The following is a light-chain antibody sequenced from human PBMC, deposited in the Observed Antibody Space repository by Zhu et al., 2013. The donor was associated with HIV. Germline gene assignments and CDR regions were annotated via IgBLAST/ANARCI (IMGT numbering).Light chain of an antibody. CDR1: QSVSRY. CDR3: QQYGLPPDT. J-gene: IGKJ5*01. V-gene: IGKV3-11*01. CDR2: GAS. Sequence: TQSPATLSVSPGERAILSCGASQSVSRYLAWYQQRPGQPPRLLMYGASNRASGFPDRFSGRGSGTDFTLTISRLEAEDSAVYYCQQYGLPPDTFGQGTRLDFK.